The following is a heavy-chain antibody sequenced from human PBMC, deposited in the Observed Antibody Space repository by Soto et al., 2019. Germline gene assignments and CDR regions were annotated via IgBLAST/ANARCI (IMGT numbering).Heavy chain of an antibody. D-gene: IGHD2-2*01. CDR1: GDSVSSNSAA. CDR3: ARESRYCSSTSCYRRGYYFDY. Sequence: SLTCAISGDSVSSNSAAWNWIRQSPSRGLEWLGRTYYRSKWYNDYAVSVKSRITINPDTSKNQFSLQLNSVTPEDAAVYYCARESRYCSSTSCYRRGYYFDYWGQGTLVTVSS. J-gene: IGHJ4*02. CDR2: TYYRSKWYN. V-gene: IGHV6-1*01.